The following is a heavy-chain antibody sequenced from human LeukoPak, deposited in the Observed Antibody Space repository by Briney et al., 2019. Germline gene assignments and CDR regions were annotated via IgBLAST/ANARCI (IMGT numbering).Heavy chain of an antibody. Sequence: GGSLRLSCAASGFTFSNYAMNWVRQAPGKGLEWVSVISGSGDSTYYADSVKGRFTISRDNSKNTLYLQMNSLRAEDTAVYYCARDESGGDCYFDYWGQGTLVTVSS. J-gene: IGHJ4*02. CDR2: ISGSGDST. D-gene: IGHD2-21*02. CDR3: ARDESGGDCYFDY. CDR1: GFTFSNYA. V-gene: IGHV3-23*01.